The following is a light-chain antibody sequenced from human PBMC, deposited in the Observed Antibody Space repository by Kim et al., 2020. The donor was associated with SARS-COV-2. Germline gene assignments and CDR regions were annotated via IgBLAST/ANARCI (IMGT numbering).Light chain of an antibody. V-gene: IGKV1-5*03. Sequence: ASVGDRLTITCRASQSISSWLAWYQQKPGKAPKLLIYKASSLESGVPSRFSGSGSGTEFTLTISSLQPDDFATYYCQQYNSSPWTFGQGTKVEIK. CDR1: QSISSW. CDR3: QQYNSSPWT. J-gene: IGKJ1*01. CDR2: KAS.